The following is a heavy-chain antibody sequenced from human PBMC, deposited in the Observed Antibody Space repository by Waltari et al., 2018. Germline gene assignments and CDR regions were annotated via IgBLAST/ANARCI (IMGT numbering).Heavy chain of an antibody. CDR3: VRRSFGNFDS. V-gene: IGHV3-23*01. D-gene: IGHD3-10*01. CDR1: GFIFSHYA. J-gene: IGHJ5*01. CDR2: IGGGGDST. Sequence: EEQLLESGGGLVQPGGSLRLSCAASGFIFSHYAMTWVRQAPGKGLEWVAAIGGGGDSTDYADSVKGRFFVSRDNSESMAYLHMNGLRAEDAARYYCVRRSFGNFDSWG.